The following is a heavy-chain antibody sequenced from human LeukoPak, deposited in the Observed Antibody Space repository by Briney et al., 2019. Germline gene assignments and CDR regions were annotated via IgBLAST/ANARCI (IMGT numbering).Heavy chain of an antibody. CDR3: AREHGSWSYRYYFFVDV. CDR2: VSFNERP. Sequence: ETLSLTCSVSGDSISTYYWSWVRQAPGKGLEWIGHVSFNERPNYNPSLKSRAGISLRTSKSHFSLTLNSMTPADTAIYYCAREHGSWSYRYYFFVDVWGKGTTVTVPS. J-gene: IGHJ6*03. CDR1: GDSISTYY. D-gene: IGHD4-11*01. V-gene: IGHV4-59*01.